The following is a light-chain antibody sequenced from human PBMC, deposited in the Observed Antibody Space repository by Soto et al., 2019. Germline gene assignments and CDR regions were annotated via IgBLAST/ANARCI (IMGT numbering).Light chain of an antibody. J-gene: IGLJ1*01. CDR3: SSYTISSTSV. CDR1: SSDIGRYYF. Sequence: QSALTQPASVSGSPGQSLTISCTGTSSDIGRYYFVSWYRQQPGKAPTLLIYKVNHRPSGVARRFSASKSGNTASLTISGLQAEDEGDYYCSSYTISSTSVFGTGTKLTVL. CDR2: KVN. V-gene: IGLV2-14*01.